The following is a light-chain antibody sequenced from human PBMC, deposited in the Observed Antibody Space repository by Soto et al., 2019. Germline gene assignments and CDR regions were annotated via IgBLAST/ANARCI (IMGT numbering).Light chain of an antibody. CDR3: QQAATFPLT. Sequence: DIQMTQSPSSVSASVGDRVIITCRASQAFSNLLAWYQQKRGKAPKLLIYGISTLQGGVPSRFSGSESGADFTLTISSVQPEESATYYCQQAATFPLTFGGGTDVEI. CDR2: GIS. J-gene: IGKJ4*01. V-gene: IGKV1-12*01. CDR1: QAFSNL.